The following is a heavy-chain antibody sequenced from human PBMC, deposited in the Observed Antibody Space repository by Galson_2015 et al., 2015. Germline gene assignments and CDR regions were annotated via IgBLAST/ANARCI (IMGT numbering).Heavy chain of an antibody. CDR3: ARDRRMLPGITAAGTSDY. CDR1: GYTFTSYY. D-gene: IGHD6-13*01. CDR2: IYPSGGST. V-gene: IGHV1-46*01. J-gene: IGHJ4*02. Sequence: SVKVSCKAFGYTFTSYYIHWVRQAPGQGLEWMGIIYPSGGSTTYAQKFQGRVTMTRDTSTSTVYMELRSLRFEDTAVYYCARDRRMLPGITAAGTSDYWGQGTLVTVSS.